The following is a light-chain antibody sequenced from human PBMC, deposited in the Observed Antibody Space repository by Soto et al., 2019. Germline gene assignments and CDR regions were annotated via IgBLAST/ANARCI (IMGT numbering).Light chain of an antibody. CDR2: DVS. Sequence: QSVLTQPASVPGSPGQSITISCTGTSSDVGGYNYVSWYQEHQGKAPNLTIYDVSNRPSGVSNRFSGCKSGNTASLTISGLQAEDEADYYCSSYTTDSTYVFVTGTKVTVL. CDR1: SSDVGGYNY. J-gene: IGLJ1*01. V-gene: IGLV2-14*01. CDR3: SSYTTDSTYV.